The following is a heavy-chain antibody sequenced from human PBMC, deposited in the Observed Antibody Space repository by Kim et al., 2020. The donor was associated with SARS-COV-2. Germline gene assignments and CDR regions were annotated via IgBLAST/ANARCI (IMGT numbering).Heavy chain of an antibody. D-gene: IGHD4-17*01. Sequence: GGSLRLSCEASGFAFSDYWMSWVRQAPGKGLEWVANIKQDESEKYFTDSVKGRFTISRDNAKNSLFLQMNSLRAEDTAVYYCAKDSPAFGTTAWYFDLWGRGTLVTVSS. CDR1: GFAFSDYW. CDR3: AKDSPAFGTTAWYFDL. CDR2: IKQDESEK. V-gene: IGHV3-7*01. J-gene: IGHJ2*01.